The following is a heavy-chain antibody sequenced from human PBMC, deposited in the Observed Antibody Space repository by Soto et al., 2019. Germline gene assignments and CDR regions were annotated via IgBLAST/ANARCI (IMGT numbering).Heavy chain of an antibody. D-gene: IGHD2-15*01. J-gene: IGHJ4*02. Sequence: PSETLSLTCAVSGYSISSGYYWGWIRQPPGKGLEWIGSIYHTGRTSYNPSLKSRVSISVDTSKNQFSLTLTSVTAADTAVYYCARDPANLALAVAYFDSWGQGTLVTVSS. V-gene: IGHV4-38-2*01. CDR1: GYSISSGYY. CDR2: IYHTGRT. CDR3: ARDPANLALAVAYFDS.